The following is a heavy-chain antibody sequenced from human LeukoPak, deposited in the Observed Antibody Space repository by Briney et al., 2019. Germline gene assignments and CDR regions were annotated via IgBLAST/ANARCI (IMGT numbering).Heavy chain of an antibody. CDR3: ARMSRVPWWYVDY. V-gene: IGHV4-59*01. J-gene: IGHJ4*02. D-gene: IGHD2-15*01. CDR1: GGSISSYY. CDR2: IYYSGST. Sequence: SETLSLTCTVSGGSISSYYWSWIRQPPGKGLEWIGYIYYSGSTNYNPSLKSRVSISVDTSKNQFSLKLSPVTAADTAVYYCARMSRVPWWYVDYWGQGTLVTVSS.